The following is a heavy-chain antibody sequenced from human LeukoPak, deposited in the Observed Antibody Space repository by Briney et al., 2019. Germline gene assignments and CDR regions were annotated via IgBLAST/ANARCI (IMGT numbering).Heavy chain of an antibody. D-gene: IGHD6-25*01. CDR3: ARRRAEGGSDGRYNWFDP. CDR1: GGSISTYY. CDR2: IHYSGGT. Sequence: SETLSLTCTVSGGSISTYYWGWIRQPPGKGLEWIGYIHYSGGTRYNPSPNSRATISIDTSKNQFSLQLSSVTAADTALYYGARRRAEGGSDGRYNWFDPWGQGTLVTVSS. J-gene: IGHJ5*02. V-gene: IGHV4-59*08.